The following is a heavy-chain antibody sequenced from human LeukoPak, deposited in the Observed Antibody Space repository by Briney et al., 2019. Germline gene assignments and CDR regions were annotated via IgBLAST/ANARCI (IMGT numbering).Heavy chain of an antibody. J-gene: IGHJ4*02. Sequence: SETLSLTCAVYGGSFSGYYWSWIRQPPGKGLEWIGEINHSGSTNYNPSLKSRVTISVDTSKNQFSLKLSSVTAADAAVYYCARAFGSGAYYPTYFDYWGQGTLVTVSS. CDR1: GGSFSGYY. D-gene: IGHD3-10*01. CDR3: ARAFGSGAYYPTYFDY. V-gene: IGHV4-34*01. CDR2: INHSGST.